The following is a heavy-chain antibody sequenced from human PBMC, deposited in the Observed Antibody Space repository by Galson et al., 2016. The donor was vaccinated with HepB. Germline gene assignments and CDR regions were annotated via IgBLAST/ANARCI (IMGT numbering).Heavy chain of an antibody. CDR2: MTSTNYR. Sequence: CAASGFTLSSYNMNWVRQAPGKGLEWVSSMTSTNYRYYADSVRGRFTISRDNAKNSLYLQMNSLRAEDTAVYYCARGLPSERGTTPHDYWGQGTLVTVSS. V-gene: IGHV3-21*01. D-gene: IGHD1-1*01. CDR1: GFTLSSYN. CDR3: ARGLPSERGTTPHDY. J-gene: IGHJ4*02.